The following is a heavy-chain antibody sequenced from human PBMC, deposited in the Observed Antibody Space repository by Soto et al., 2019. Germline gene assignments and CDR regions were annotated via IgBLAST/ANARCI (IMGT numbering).Heavy chain of an antibody. CDR1: GFTFSSYS. D-gene: IGHD1-26*01. Sequence: EVQLVESGGGLVQPGGSLRLSCAASGFTFSSYSMNWVRQAPGKGLEWVSYISSSSSTIYYADSVKGRFTISRDNAKNSLYRQMKSLRAGDTAGYYCASQSAGGLLFASWGQGTLVTVSS. V-gene: IGHV3-48*01. CDR2: ISSSSSTI. CDR3: ASQSAGGLLFAS. J-gene: IGHJ4*02.